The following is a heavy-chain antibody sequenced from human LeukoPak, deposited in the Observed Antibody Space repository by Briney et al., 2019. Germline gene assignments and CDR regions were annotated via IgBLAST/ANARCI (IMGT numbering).Heavy chain of an antibody. V-gene: IGHV4-34*01. CDR1: DGSFSGYY. J-gene: IGHJ3*02. Sequence: KPSETLSLTCAVYDGSFSGYYWSWIRQPPGKGLEWIGEINHSGSTNYNPSLKSRVTISVDTSKNQFSLKLSSVTAADTAVYYCARGRGSGWWLRSAFDIWGQGTMVTVSS. CDR2: INHSGST. CDR3: ARGRGSGWWLRSAFDI. D-gene: IGHD6-19*01.